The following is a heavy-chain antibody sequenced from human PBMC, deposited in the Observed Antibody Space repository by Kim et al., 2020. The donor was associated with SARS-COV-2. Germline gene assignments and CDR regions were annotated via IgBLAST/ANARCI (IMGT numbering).Heavy chain of an antibody. D-gene: IGHD2-2*01. CDR3: ARYFSSATCHGAFDI. Sequence: SETLSLTCAVYVGSFSDHYWSWIRQSPGKGLEWIGEINHSGSTNYIPSLKNRATISVDTSKNQFSLKLNSVTAADTAIYYCARYFSSATCHGAFDIWGQG. CDR2: INHSGST. CDR1: VGSFSDHY. V-gene: IGHV4-34*01. J-gene: IGHJ3*02.